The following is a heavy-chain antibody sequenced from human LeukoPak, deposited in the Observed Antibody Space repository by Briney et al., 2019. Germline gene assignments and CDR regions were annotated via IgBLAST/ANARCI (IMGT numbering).Heavy chain of an antibody. Sequence: PGGSLRLSCAASGFTFTSSAVQWVRQARGQRLEWIGWIVVGSGNTNYAQKFQERVTITRDMSTSTAYMELSSLRSEDTAVYYCAAECIVGATTDAFDIWGQGTMVTVSS. V-gene: IGHV1-58*01. D-gene: IGHD1-26*01. CDR1: GFTFTSSA. CDR3: AAECIVGATTDAFDI. J-gene: IGHJ3*02. CDR2: IVVGSGNT.